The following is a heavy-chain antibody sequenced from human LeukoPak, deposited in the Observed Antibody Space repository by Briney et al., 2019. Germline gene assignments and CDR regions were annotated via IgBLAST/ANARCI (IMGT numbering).Heavy chain of an antibody. CDR3: ARVDCSGDSCYSAGY. J-gene: IGHJ4*02. Sequence: PSETLSLTCTVSGGSISSYYWSWIRQPAGKGLEWIGRIYTSGSTNYNPSLKSRVTMSVDTSKNQFSLKLSSVTAADTAVYYCARVDCSGDSCYSAGYWGQGTLVTVSS. CDR2: IYTSGST. D-gene: IGHD2-15*01. CDR1: GGSISSYY. V-gene: IGHV4-4*07.